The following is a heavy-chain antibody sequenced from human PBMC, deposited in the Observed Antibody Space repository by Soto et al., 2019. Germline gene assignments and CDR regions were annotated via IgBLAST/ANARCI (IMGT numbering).Heavy chain of an antibody. CDR2: TYYRSKWYN. Sequence: SHTLSLTCAISGYSVASNSAAWNWIRQSPSRGLEWLGRTYYRSKWYNDYAVSVKSRITINPDTSKNQFSLQLNSVTPEDTAVYYCARERTSFQLYRGPYGMDVWGQGTTVTVSS. CDR3: ARERTSFQLYRGPYGMDV. D-gene: IGHD3-16*02. V-gene: IGHV6-1*01. CDR1: GYSVASNSAA. J-gene: IGHJ6*02.